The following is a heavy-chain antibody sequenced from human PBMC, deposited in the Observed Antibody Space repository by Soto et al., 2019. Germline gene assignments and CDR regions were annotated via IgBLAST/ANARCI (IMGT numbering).Heavy chain of an antibody. CDR3: ARDLYSSSSRGYYYAMDV. D-gene: IGHD6-6*01. Sequence: ASVKVSCKASGYTLISDTINWVRQAPGQRLEWMGWINAGNTNTKYSQKFQGRVTITRDTSASTAYMELSSLTSEDTAVYYCARDLYSSSSRGYYYAMDVWGQGTTVTVSS. CDR2: INAGNTNT. V-gene: IGHV1-3*01. J-gene: IGHJ6*02. CDR1: GYTLISDT.